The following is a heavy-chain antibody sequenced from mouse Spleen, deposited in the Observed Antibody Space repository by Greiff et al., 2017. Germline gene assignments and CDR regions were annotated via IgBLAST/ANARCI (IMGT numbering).Heavy chain of an antibody. D-gene: IGHD2-10*01. V-gene: IGHV5-17*02. J-gene: IGHJ2*01. CDR3: ARSAYYGPFDY. Sequence: DVKLVESGGGLVQPGGSRKLSCAASGFTFSSFGMHWVRQAPEKGLEWVAYISSGSSTIYYADTVKGRFTISRDNPKNTLFLQMTSLRSEDTAMYYCARSAYYGPFDYWGQGTTLTVSS. CDR1: GFTFSSFG. CDR2: ISSGSSTI.